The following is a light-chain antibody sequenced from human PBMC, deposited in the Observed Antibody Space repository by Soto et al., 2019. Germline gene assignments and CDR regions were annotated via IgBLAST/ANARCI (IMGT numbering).Light chain of an antibody. V-gene: IGLV2-23*01. CDR3: SSYAGSSTFVV. Sequence: QSVLTQPASVSGSPGQSISISCTGTSRDVGTYNLVSWYQQHPGKAPKLMIYEGSKRPSGVSNRFSGSKSGNTASLTISGLQAEDEADYYCSSYAGSSTFVVFGGGTKLTVL. CDR2: EGS. J-gene: IGLJ2*01. CDR1: SRDVGTYNL.